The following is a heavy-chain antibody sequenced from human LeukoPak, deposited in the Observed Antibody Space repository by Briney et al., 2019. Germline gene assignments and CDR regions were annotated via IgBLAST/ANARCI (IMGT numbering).Heavy chain of an antibody. V-gene: IGHV3-33*01. CDR1: GFTFSSYG. CDR2: IWYDGNNK. Sequence: GRSLRLSCAASGFTFSSYGMHWVRQAPGKGLEWVAVIWYDGNNKYYADSVKGRFTISRDNSKNTLYLQMNSLRAEDTAVYYCARDQGYSYGHSFDYWGQGTLVTVSS. J-gene: IGHJ4*02. D-gene: IGHD5-18*01. CDR3: ARDQGYSYGHSFDY.